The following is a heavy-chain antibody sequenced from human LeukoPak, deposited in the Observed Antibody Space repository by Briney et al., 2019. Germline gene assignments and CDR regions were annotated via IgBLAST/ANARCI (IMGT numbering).Heavy chain of an antibody. CDR3: AKVQNYYGSGSVGRYFDY. Sequence: GSLRLSCAASGFTFSSYGMHWVRQAPGKGLEWVAFIRYDGSNKYYADSVKGRFTISRDNSKNTLYLQMNSLRAEDTAVYYCAKVQNYYGSGSVGRYFDYWGQGTLVTVSS. CDR2: IRYDGSNK. CDR1: GFTFSSYG. D-gene: IGHD3-10*01. J-gene: IGHJ4*02. V-gene: IGHV3-30*02.